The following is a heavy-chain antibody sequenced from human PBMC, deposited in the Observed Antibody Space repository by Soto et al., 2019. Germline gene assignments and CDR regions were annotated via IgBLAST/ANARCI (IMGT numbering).Heavy chain of an antibody. Sequence: GASVKVSCKASGGTFISYVISWVRQAPGQRHKWIRGIIPIFATANYAQKFQGRVTITAGESTSTAYMELSSLRSEDTAVYYCARARQYYDFWSGSRTSHYYYFAMDVWGQGTTVTVSS. J-gene: IGHJ6*02. D-gene: IGHD3-3*01. CDR2: IIPIFATA. CDR1: GGTFISYV. CDR3: ARARQYYDFWSGSRTSHYYYFAMDV. V-gene: IGHV1-69*13.